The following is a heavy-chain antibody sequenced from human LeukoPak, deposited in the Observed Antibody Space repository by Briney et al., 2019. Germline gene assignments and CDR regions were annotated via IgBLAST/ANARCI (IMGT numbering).Heavy chain of an antibody. CDR2: IYYSGST. CDR1: GGSISSYY. CDR3: ARGKRGFKGAFDI. D-gene: IGHD3-10*01. V-gene: IGHV4-59*01. Sequence: PSETLSLTCTVSGGSISSYYWSWLRQPPGKGLEWIGYIYYSGSTNYNPSLKSRVTISVDTSKNQFSLKLSSVTAADTAVYYCARGKRGFKGAFDIWGQGTMVTVSS. J-gene: IGHJ3*02.